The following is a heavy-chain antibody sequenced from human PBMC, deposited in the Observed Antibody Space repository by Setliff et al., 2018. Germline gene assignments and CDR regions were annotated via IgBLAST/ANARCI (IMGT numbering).Heavy chain of an antibody. CDR3: ARLRGAFDY. J-gene: IGHJ4*02. CDR1: GGSISSYY. D-gene: IGHD3-16*01. CDR2: IYYSGST. Sequence: SETLSLTCTVSGGSISSYYWSWIRQPPGKRLEWIGYIYYSGSTNYSPSLESRVTISVDTSKNQLSLRLTSATPADTAVYYCARLRGAFDYWGQRTLVTVSA. V-gene: IGHV4-59*01.